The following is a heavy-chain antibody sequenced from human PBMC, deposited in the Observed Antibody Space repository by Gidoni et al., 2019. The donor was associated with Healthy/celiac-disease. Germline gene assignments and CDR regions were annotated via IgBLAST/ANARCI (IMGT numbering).Heavy chain of an antibody. CDR2: ISSSRSYI. J-gene: IGHJ1*01. CDR3: ARDRSIAVAGTGVFQH. D-gene: IGHD6-19*01. Sequence: EVQLVESGGGLVKPGGSLRLSCAASGFTFSSYSMNWVRQAPGKGLEWVSSISSSRSYIYYADSVKGRFTISRDNAKNSLYLQMNSLRAEDTAVYYCARDRSIAVAGTGVFQHWGQGTLVTVSS. CDR1: GFTFSSYS. V-gene: IGHV3-21*01.